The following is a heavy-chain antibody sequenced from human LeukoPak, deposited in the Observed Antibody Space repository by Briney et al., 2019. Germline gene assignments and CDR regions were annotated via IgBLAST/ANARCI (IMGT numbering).Heavy chain of an antibody. CDR3: ARAETGSNYYYYYMDV. Sequence: GGSLRLSCAASGFTFSDYYMSWIRQAPGKGLEWVSYISISGSTIYYADSVKGRFTISRDNAKNSLYLQMNSLRAEDTAVYYCARAETGSNYYYYYMDVWGKGTTVTVSS. CDR2: ISISGSTI. V-gene: IGHV3-11*04. D-gene: IGHD4-11*01. CDR1: GFTFSDYY. J-gene: IGHJ6*03.